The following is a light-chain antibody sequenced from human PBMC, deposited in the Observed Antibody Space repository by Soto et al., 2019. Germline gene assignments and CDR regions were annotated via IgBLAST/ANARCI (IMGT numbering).Light chain of an antibody. CDR3: QTYNSASFT. CDR1: QSVSSN. Sequence: EIVVTESRATLSVSAGERATLSCTASQSVSSNLAWYQPEPGQPPRLLIYGASTRATGIPNRFSGSGSGTDFTLTITSLQPEDVAPYYCQTYNSASFTSAPLT. V-gene: IGKV3D-15*01. J-gene: IGKJ3*01. CDR2: GAS.